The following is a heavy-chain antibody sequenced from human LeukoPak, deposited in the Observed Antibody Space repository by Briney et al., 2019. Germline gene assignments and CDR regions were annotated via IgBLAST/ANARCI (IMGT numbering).Heavy chain of an antibody. CDR1: GFTFSSYS. V-gene: IGHV3-48*04. D-gene: IGHD6-19*01. CDR3: ASEQWLAPYFDY. J-gene: IGHJ4*02. Sequence: GGSLRLSCAASGFTFSSYSMKWVRLAPGKELEWVSYISSSSSTIYYADSVKGRFTISRDNAKNSLYLQMYSLRAEDTAVYYCASEQWLAPYFDYWGQGTLVTVSS. CDR2: ISSSSSTI.